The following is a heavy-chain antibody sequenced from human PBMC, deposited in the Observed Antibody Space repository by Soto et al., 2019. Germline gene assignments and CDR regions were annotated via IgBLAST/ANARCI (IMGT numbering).Heavy chain of an antibody. CDR3: ARDRQDLTYYDVWSGYYKDAFDI. CDR2: ISYDGSNK. CDR1: GFTFSSYA. Sequence: PGGSLRLSCAASGFTFSSYAMHWVRQAPGKGLEWVAVISYDGSNKYYADSVKSRFTISRDNSKNTLYLQMNSLRAEDTAVYYCARDRQDLTYYDVWSGYYKDAFDIWGQGTMVTVS. J-gene: IGHJ3*02. V-gene: IGHV3-30-3*01. D-gene: IGHD3-3*01.